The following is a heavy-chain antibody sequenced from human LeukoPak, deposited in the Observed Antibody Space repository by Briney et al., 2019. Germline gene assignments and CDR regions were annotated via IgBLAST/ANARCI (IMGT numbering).Heavy chain of an antibody. J-gene: IGHJ4*02. CDR2: IRFDASDK. CDR1: GFTFSAFG. Sequence: GESLKISCAASGFTFSAFGMHWVRQAPGKGPELVAFIRFDASDKFYADSVKGRFTISRDNSKNTLHLQMNSLSSEDTAVYYCAKDLDCSGGTCHKTVDYGGRGTLVTVSS. V-gene: IGHV3-30*02. D-gene: IGHD2-15*01. CDR3: AKDLDCSGGTCHKTVDY.